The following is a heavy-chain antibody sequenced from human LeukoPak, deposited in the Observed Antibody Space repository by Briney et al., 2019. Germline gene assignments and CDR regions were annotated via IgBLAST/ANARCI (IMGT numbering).Heavy chain of an antibody. J-gene: IGHJ3*02. V-gene: IGHV1-18*01. CDR1: GYIFISYG. CDR3: ARDPGAAATHAFDI. CDR2: ISAYNGNT. D-gene: IGHD6-13*01. Sequence: ASVKVSCKSSGYIFISYGISWVRQAPGQGLEWMGWISAYNGNTNYAQKLQGRVTMTTDTSTSTAYMELRSLRSDDTAVYYCARDPGAAATHAFDIWGQGTMVTVSS.